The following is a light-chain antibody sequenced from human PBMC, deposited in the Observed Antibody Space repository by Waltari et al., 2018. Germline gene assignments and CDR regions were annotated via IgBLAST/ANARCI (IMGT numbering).Light chain of an antibody. Sequence: EIVLTQSPGTLSWSPGEGATLPYRASQSVTSSYLAWYQQKPGQAPRLLIYGASNRATDIPDRFTGSGSGTDFTLTINRLEPEDFAVYYCQQYGNSRGSFGQGTKLEIK. J-gene: IGKJ2*03. CDR3: QQYGNSRGS. V-gene: IGKV3-20*01. CDR1: QSVTSSY. CDR2: GAS.